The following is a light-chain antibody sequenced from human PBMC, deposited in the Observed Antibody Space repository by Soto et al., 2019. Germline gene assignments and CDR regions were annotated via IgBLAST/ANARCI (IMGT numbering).Light chain of an antibody. CDR1: SSDVGGYNY. V-gene: IGLV2-8*01. CDR3: AAWDVSLNGLYV. Sequence: QSVLTQPPSASGSPGQSVAISCTGTSSDVGGYNYVSWYQQHPGKAPKLMIYNDNQWPSGVPDRFSGSRSGTSASLAISGLQSEDEADYYCAAWDVSLNGLYVFGTGTKVTVL. CDR2: NDN. J-gene: IGLJ1*01.